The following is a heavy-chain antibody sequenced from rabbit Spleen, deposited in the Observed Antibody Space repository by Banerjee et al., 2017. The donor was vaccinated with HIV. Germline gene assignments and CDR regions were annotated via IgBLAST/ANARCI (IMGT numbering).Heavy chain of an antibody. CDR3: ARDTGSSFSTYGMDL. V-gene: IGHV1S40*01. CDR2: IDAGSSGNT. D-gene: IGHD8-1*01. CDR1: GFSFSSTYY. J-gene: IGHJ6*01. Sequence: QSLEESGGDLVKPGASLTLTCKASGFSFSSTYYMCWVRQAPGKGLEWIACIDAGSSGNTYYASWAKGRFTISKTSSTTLTLQMTSLTAADTATYFCARDTGSSFSTYGMDLWGPGTLVTVS.